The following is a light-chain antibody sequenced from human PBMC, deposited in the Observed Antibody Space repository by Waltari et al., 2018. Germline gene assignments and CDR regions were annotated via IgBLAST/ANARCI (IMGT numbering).Light chain of an antibody. CDR3: AAWDDSLNGPM. CDR2: SNT. CDR1: SSNIGSNT. Sequence: QSVLTQPPSASGTPGQRVTISCSGSSSNIGSNTVNGYQQLPGTAPKLLIYSNTPRTSGGPDRFSGSKSVTSASLAISGLQSEDEADYYCAAWDDSLNGPMFGGGTKLTVL. J-gene: IGLJ3*02. V-gene: IGLV1-44*01.